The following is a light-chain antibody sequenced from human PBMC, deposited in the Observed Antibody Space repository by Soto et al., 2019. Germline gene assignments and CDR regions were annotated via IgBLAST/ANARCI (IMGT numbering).Light chain of an antibody. J-gene: IGLJ1*01. Sequence: QSVLTQPASVSGSPGQSITISCTGTISDVGSHNLVSWYQQHPDKAPKLIIYEVNERPSGVSSRFSGSKSGNTASLTVSGVQAADEADYHCSSFAASNPFCYVFGYGTKLTVL. CDR1: ISDVGSHNL. V-gene: IGLV2-23*02. CDR3: SSFAASNPFCYV. CDR2: EVN.